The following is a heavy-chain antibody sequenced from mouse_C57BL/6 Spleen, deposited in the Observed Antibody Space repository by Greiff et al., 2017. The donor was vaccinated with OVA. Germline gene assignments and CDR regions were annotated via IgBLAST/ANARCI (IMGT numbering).Heavy chain of an antibody. D-gene: IGHD1-1*01. CDR2: IDPEDGET. Sequence: VQLQQSGAELVKPGASVKLSCTASGFNIKDYYMHWVKQRTEQGLEWIGRIDPEDGETKYAPKFQGKATITADTSSNTAYLQLSSLTSEDTAVYYGARGAYGSSSYWYFDVWGTGTTVTVSS. J-gene: IGHJ1*03. CDR3: ARGAYGSSSYWYFDV. V-gene: IGHV14-2*01. CDR1: GFNIKDYY.